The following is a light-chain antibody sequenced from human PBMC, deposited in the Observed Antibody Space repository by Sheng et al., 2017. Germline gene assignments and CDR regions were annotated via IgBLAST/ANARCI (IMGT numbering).Light chain of an antibody. Sequence: DIQMTQSPSSLSASMGDTVTITCRASQGIGNSLAWYQQYPGKAPKLLLYAASRLEGGVPSRFSGSTSGTDYTLVISSLQPEDFATYYCQQYSDSPQGTFGPGTRVDLK. J-gene: IGKJ1*01. CDR3: QQYSDSPQGT. V-gene: IGKV1-NL1*01. CDR1: QGIGNS. CDR2: AAS.